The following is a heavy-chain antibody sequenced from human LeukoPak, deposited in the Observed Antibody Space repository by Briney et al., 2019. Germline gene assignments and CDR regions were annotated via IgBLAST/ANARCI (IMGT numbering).Heavy chain of an antibody. D-gene: IGHD3-3*01. CDR2: IYTSGST. CDR3: ARAMNASGLVITNWFDP. J-gene: IGHJ5*02. CDR1: GGSISSYY. V-gene: IGHV4-4*07. Sequence: PSETLSLTCTVSGGSISSYYWSWIRQPAGKGLEWIGRIYTSGSTNYNPSLKSRVTMSVDTSKNQFSLKLSSVTAADTAVYYCARAMNASGLVITNWFDPWGQGTLVTVSS.